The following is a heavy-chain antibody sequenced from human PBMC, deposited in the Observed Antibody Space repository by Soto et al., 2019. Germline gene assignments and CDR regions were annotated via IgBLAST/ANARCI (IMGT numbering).Heavy chain of an antibody. CDR3: ARDYYDLLTGHRTAIDY. D-gene: IGHD3-9*01. Sequence: GGSLRLSCAASGFTFSSYSMNWVRQAPGKGLEWVSSISSSSSYIYYADSVKGRFTISRDNAKNSLYLQMNSLRAEDTAVYYCARDYYDLLTGHRTAIDYWGPGTLVTVSS. CDR2: ISSSSSYI. V-gene: IGHV3-21*01. CDR1: GFTFSSYS. J-gene: IGHJ4*02.